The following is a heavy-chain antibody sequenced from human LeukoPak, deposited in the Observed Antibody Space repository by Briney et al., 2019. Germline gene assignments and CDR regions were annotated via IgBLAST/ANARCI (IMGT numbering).Heavy chain of an antibody. CDR3: AREGGVVRGVSDQLDY. CDR1: GGTFSSYA. J-gene: IGHJ4*01. D-gene: IGHD3-10*01. Sequence: SVKVSCKASGGTFSSYAISWVRQAPVQGLEWMGGIIPIFGTANYAQKFQGRVTITADKSTSTAYMELSSLRSDDTAVYYCAREGGVVRGVSDQLDYWGQGTLVTVSS. CDR2: IIPIFGTA. V-gene: IGHV1-69*06.